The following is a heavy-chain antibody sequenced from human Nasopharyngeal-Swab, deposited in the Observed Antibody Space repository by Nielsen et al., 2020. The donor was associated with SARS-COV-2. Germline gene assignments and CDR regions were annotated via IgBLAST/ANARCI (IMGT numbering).Heavy chain of an antibody. CDR1: GGSISSGGYY. CDR2: IYYSGST. J-gene: IGHJ4*02. Sequence: SETLSLTCTVSGGSISSGGYYWGWIRQHPGKGLEWIGYIYYSGSTYYNPSLKSRVTISVDTSKNQFSLKLSSVTAADTAVYYCASLRRDGYNDLDYWGQGTLVTVSS. CDR3: ASLRRDGYNDLDY. V-gene: IGHV4-31*03. D-gene: IGHD5-24*01.